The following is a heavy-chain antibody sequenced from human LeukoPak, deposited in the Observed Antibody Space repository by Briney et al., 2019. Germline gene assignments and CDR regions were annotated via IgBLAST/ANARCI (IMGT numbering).Heavy chain of an antibody. D-gene: IGHD4-11*01. J-gene: IGHJ4*02. Sequence: GASVKVSCKASGGTFSSYAISWVRQAPGQWLEWMGGIIPIFGTANYAQKFQGRVTITADESTSTAYMELSSLRSEDTAVYYCGAEGTTSFDYWGQGTLVTVSS. CDR1: GGTFSSYA. V-gene: IGHV1-69*13. CDR2: IIPIFGTA. CDR3: GAEGTTSFDY.